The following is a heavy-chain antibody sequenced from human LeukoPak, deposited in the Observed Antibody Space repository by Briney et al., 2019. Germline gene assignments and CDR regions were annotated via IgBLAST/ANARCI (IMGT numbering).Heavy chain of an antibody. CDR2: IGTTGEI. V-gene: IGHV3-13*04. CDR1: GFTCSSYD. J-gene: IGHJ3*02. D-gene: IGHD1-26*01. Sequence: GGSQRLSCAASGFTCSSYDMHWVRQPTGKGLEWVSGIGTTGEIHYADSVRGRFTISRESAKNSLYLQMNSLRAGDTAVYYCARVGGSAFDIWGQGTMVSVSS. CDR3: ARVGGSAFDI.